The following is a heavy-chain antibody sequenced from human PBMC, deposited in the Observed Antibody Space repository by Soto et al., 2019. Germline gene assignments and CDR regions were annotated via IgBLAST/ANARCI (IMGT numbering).Heavy chain of an antibody. Sequence: QVQLVQSGAEVKKPGASVKVSCKASGFTFTSYYMHWVRLAPGQGLEWMGIINPDGGGTSYAQQFQGRVIMTRDTSTSTVYMVMSSLRSEDTAVYYCAVGGNYLSMDVWGQGTTVIFSS. D-gene: IGHD4-4*01. CDR1: GFTFTSYY. V-gene: IGHV1-46*01. J-gene: IGHJ6*02. CDR2: INPDGGGT. CDR3: AVGGNYLSMDV.